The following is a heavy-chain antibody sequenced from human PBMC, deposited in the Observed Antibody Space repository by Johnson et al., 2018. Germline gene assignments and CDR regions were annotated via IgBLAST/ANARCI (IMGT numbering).Heavy chain of an antibody. D-gene: IGHD3-16*02. CDR1: GGSIGSGNYY. CDR3: ARDTAMITFWGFIGDYMDV. CDR2: IYITGST. V-gene: IGHV4-61*02. J-gene: IGHJ6*03. Sequence: QVQLQESGPGLVKPGQTLSLTCTVSGGSIGSGNYYWSWIRQPAGKGREWIGRIYITGSTNYNPPLHGRITISVDTSKYQLSLKLSSVTAADTAVYYCARDTAMITFWGFIGDYMDVWGKGTTVTVSS.